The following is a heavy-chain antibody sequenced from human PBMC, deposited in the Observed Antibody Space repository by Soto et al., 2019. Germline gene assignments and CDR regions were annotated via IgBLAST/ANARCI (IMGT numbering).Heavy chain of an antibody. CDR3: ARTSASDKYYCGRDV. CDR1: GYSFTSYW. V-gene: IGHV5-51*01. CDR2: IYPGDSDT. J-gene: IGHJ6*04. D-gene: IGHD6-13*01. Sequence: GESLKISCKRSGYSFTSYWIGWVRQMPGKGLEWMGIIYPGDSDTRYSPSFQGQVTISADKSISTAYLQWSSLKASDTAFFYCARTSASDKYYCGRDVWGNGPTVTASS.